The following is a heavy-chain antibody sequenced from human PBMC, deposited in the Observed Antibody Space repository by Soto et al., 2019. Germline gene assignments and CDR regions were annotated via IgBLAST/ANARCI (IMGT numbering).Heavy chain of an antibody. V-gene: IGHV3-7*01. CDR3: TRDLPDPPCVFDY. CDR1: GFSFGDFW. J-gene: IGHJ4*02. CDR2: IKEDGSET. Sequence: EVQLVESGGGLVQPGGSLRLSCAASGFSFGDFWMSWVRQAPGKGLEWVANIKEDGSETYYLDSVKGRFTISRDNDKDSLYLQMNSLRVEDTAVYYCTRDLPDPPCVFDYWCQGTLVTVSS.